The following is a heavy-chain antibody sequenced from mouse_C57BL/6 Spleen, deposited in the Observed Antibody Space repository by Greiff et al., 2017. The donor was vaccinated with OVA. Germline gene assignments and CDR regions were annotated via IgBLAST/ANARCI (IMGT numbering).Heavy chain of an antibody. D-gene: IGHD2-4*01. J-gene: IGHJ1*03. CDR3: ARDRSDSHWYFDV. Sequence: EVQVVESEGGLVQPGSSMKLSCTASGFTFSDYYMAWVRQVPEKGLEWVANINYDGSSTYYLDSLKSRFIISRDNAKNILYLQMSSLKSEDTATYYCARDRSDSHWYFDVWGTGTTVTVSS. V-gene: IGHV5-16*01. CDR1: GFTFSDYY. CDR2: INYDGSST.